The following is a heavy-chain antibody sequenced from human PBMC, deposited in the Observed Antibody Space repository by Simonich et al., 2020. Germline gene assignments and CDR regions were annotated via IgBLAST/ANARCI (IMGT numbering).Heavy chain of an antibody. D-gene: IGHD1-1*01. CDR3: ARGKGWKNAFDI. CDR1: GGSFSGYY. CDR2: INHSGST. J-gene: IGHJ3*02. V-gene: IGHV4-34*01. Sequence: QVQLQQWGAGLLKPSETLSLTCAVYGGSFSGYYWSWIRQPPGQGLEWIGEINHSGSTNYNPSLKSRVTISVDTSKNQFSLKLSSVTAADTAVYYCARGKGWKNAFDIWCQGTMVTVSS.